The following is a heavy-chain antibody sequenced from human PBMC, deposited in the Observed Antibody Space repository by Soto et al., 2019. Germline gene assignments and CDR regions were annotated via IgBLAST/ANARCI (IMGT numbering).Heavy chain of an antibody. D-gene: IGHD2-15*01. CDR1: GGSISSYY. CDR3: ARGVDCSGGSCYTYYYYMDV. Sequence: SETLSLTCTVSGGSISSYYWSWIRQPPGKGLEWIGYIYYSGSTNYNPSLKSRVTISVDTSKNQFSLKLSSVTAADTAVYYCARGVDCSGGSCYTYYYYMDVWGKGTTVTVSS. CDR2: IYYSGST. J-gene: IGHJ6*03. V-gene: IGHV4-59*01.